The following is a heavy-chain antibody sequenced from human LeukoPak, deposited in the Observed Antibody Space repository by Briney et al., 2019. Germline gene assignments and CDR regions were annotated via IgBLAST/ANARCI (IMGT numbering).Heavy chain of an antibody. CDR3: ARGQVPDCSSTSCYTGPYYYYGMTS. Sequence: ASVKVSCKASGYTFTGYYMHWVRQAPGQGLEWMGWINPNSGGTNYAQKFQGRVTMTRDTSISTAYMELSRLRSDDTAVYYCARGQVPDCSSTSCYTGPYYYYGMTSGAKGPRSPSP. CDR1: GYTFTGYY. J-gene: IGHJ6*02. D-gene: IGHD2-2*02. V-gene: IGHV1-2*02. CDR2: INPNSGGT.